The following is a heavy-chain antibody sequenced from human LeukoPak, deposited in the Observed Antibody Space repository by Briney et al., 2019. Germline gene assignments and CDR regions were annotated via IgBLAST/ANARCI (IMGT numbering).Heavy chain of an antibody. CDR3: ARRRDFIDY. Sequence: GGSLRLSCAASGLTLSDYYMSWIRQAPGKGLEWVSYSSSSGSTMYYADSVKGRFAISRDNAKNSLYLQMNSLRAEDTAVYYCARRRDFIDYWGQGTLVTVSS. CDR1: GLTLSDYY. J-gene: IGHJ4*02. V-gene: IGHV3-11*01. CDR2: SSSSGSTM. D-gene: IGHD3/OR15-3a*01.